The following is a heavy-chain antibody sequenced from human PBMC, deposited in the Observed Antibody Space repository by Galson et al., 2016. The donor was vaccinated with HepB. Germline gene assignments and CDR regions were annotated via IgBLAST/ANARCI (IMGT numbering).Heavy chain of an antibody. Sequence: SLRLSCATSGFTFSTYDMHWVRQAPGKGLEWVAVIWYDGSNKYYADSVKGRFTISRDNSKDTMYLQMNSLRVEDTAVYYCAREHYGDYTPPFDYWGQGTLVTGSS. CDR1: GFTFSTYD. CDR3: AREHYGDYTPPFDY. J-gene: IGHJ4*02. CDR2: IWYDGSNK. D-gene: IGHD4-17*01. V-gene: IGHV3-33*01.